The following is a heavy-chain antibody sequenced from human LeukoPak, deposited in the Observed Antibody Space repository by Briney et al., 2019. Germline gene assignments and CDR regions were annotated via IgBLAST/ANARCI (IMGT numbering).Heavy chain of an antibody. CDR3: ARDRGSYSDY. V-gene: IGHV3-74*01. J-gene: IGHJ4*02. CDR2: ANTDGSTP. Sequence: PGGSLRLSCAASGFTFSSYWMHWVRRAPGKGLVWVSRANTDGSTPTYADSVKGRFTISRDNAKNTLYLQMNSLRAEDTAVYYCARDRGSYSDYWGQGTLVTVSS. CDR1: GFTFSSYW. D-gene: IGHD3-16*01.